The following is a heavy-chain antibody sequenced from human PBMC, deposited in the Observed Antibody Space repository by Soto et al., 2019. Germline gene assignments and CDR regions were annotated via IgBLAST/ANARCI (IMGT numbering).Heavy chain of an antibody. V-gene: IGHV4-30-4*01. J-gene: IGHJ6*01. D-gene: IGHD2-2*01. Sequence: SETLSLTCTFSGVSISSGDYYWSWMRQPPWKGLEWIGYIYYSGSTYYNPSLKSRVTISVDTSKNQFSLKLSSVTAADTAVYYCGRAHCNRACYYYYGMEVWGEGTTVRVS. CDR1: GVSISSGDYY. CDR2: IYYSGST. CDR3: GRAHCNRACYYYYGMEV.